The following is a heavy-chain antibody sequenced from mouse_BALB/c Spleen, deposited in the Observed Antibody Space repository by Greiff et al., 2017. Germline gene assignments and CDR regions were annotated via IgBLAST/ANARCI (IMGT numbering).Heavy chain of an antibody. Sequence: EVQLQQSGPGLVKPSQSLSLTCTVTGYSITSDYAWNWIRQFPGNKLEWMGYISYSGSTSYNPSLKSRISITRDTSKNQFFLQLNSVTTEDTATYYCARFGRDYDGGYFDYWGQGTTLTVSS. V-gene: IGHV3-2*02. CDR3: ARFGRDYDGGYFDY. J-gene: IGHJ2*01. CDR2: ISYSGST. D-gene: IGHD2-4*01. CDR1: GYSITSDYA.